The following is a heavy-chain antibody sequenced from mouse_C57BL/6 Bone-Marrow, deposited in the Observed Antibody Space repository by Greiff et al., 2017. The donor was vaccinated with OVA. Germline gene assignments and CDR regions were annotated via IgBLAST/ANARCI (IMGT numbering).Heavy chain of an antibody. V-gene: IGHV5-17*01. CDR1: GFTFSDYG. CDR3: APDYFGSSPWFSY. CDR2: ISSGSSTI. J-gene: IGHJ3*01. Sequence: EVKVVESGGGLVKPGGSLKLSCAASGFTFSDYGMHWVRQAPEKGLEWVAYISSGSSTIYYADTVKGRCTLARDNAKNTLFLQMTSLRSEDTAMYYGAPDYFGSSPWFSYWGHGPLVTVSA. D-gene: IGHD1-1*01.